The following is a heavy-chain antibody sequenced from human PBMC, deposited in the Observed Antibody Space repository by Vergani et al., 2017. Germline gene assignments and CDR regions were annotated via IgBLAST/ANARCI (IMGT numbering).Heavy chain of an antibody. V-gene: IGHV1-69*06. CDR2: IIPIFGTA. Sequence: QVQLVQSGAAVKKPGSSVKVSCKASGGTFSSYAISWVRPAPGQGLEWMGGIIPIFGTANDAPKFQGRVTITADKSTSTAYMELSSLRSEDTAVYYCARGPQLHCSGGSCYDSYYYYYGMDVWGQGTTVTVSS. J-gene: IGHJ6*02. CDR1: GGTFSSYA. D-gene: IGHD2-15*01. CDR3: ARGPQLHCSGGSCYDSYYYYYGMDV.